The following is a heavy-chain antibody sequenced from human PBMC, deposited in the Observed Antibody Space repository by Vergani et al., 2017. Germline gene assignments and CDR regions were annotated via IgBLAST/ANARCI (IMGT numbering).Heavy chain of an antibody. Sequence: QVQLVESGGGVVQPGRSLRLSCAASGFTFSSYGMHWVRQAPGKGLEWVAVIWYDGSNKSYADSVRGRFTISRDNSKNTLYLQMNSLRAEDTAVYCCARDEWGGIAVAGSYYYYYGMDVWGQGTTVTVSS. V-gene: IGHV3-33*01. CDR2: IWYDGSNK. CDR3: ARDEWGGIAVAGSYYYYYGMDV. D-gene: IGHD6-19*01. J-gene: IGHJ6*02. CDR1: GFTFSSYG.